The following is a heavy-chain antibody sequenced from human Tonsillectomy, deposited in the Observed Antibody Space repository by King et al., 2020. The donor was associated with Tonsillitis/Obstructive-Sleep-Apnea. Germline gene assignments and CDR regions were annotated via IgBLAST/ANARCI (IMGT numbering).Heavy chain of an antibody. J-gene: IGHJ4*02. Sequence: EQLVQSGAEVKKPGESLRLSCKGSGYSFTNYWISWVRQMPGKGLEWMGRIDPSDSYTNYSPSFQGHVTISADKTISTADLQWSSLKASDTAMYYCARRVCSGVTPTPFDYWGQGTLVTVSS. CDR3: ARRVCSGVTPTPFDY. D-gene: IGHD2-15*01. CDR2: IDPSDSYT. V-gene: IGHV5-10-1*01. CDR1: GYSFTNYW.